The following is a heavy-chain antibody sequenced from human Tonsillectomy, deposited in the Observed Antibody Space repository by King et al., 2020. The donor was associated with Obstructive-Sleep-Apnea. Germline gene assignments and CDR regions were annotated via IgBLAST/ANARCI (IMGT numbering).Heavy chain of an antibody. CDR1: VGSISSSSYY. CDR2: IYYSGST. V-gene: IGHV4-39*07. D-gene: IGHD3-22*01. CDR3: ARGGRDYYDSSGYAY. J-gene: IGHJ4*02. Sequence: QLQESGPGLVKPSETLSLTCTVSVGSISSSSYYWGWIRQPPGKGLERIGSIYYSGSTYYNPSLKSRVTISVDTSKNQFSLKLSSVTAADTAVYYCARGGRDYYDSSGYAYWGQGTLVTVSS.